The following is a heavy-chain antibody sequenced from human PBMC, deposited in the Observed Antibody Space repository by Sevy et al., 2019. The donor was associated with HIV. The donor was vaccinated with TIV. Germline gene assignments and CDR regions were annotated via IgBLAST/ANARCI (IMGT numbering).Heavy chain of an antibody. CDR2: IWYDGSNK. CDR1: GFTFSSYW. D-gene: IGHD1-20*01. CDR3: ARDNNWNESELDY. Sequence: GGSLRLSCAASGFTFSSYWMHWVRQAPGKGLEWVAVIWYDGSNKYYADSVKGGFTISRDNSKNTLYLQMKSLRAEDTAVYYCARDNNWNESELDYWGQGTLVTVSS. V-gene: IGHV3-33*08. J-gene: IGHJ4*02.